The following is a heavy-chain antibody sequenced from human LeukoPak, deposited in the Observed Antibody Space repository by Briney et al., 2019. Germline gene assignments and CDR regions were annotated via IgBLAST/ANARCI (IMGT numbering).Heavy chain of an antibody. V-gene: IGHV3-21*01. J-gene: IGHJ6*03. CDR2: ISDSSYYI. CDR1: GFTVSSNY. CDR3: ARRKDVVVVPGTMGYYLDV. Sequence: GGSLRLSCAASGFTVSSNYMNWVRQAPGMGLEWVSSISDSSYYIYYADSVRGRSTVSRDNAKNSLYLQMNGLRAEDTAVYYCARRKDVVVVPGTMGYYLDVWGKGTSVTVSS. D-gene: IGHD2-2*01.